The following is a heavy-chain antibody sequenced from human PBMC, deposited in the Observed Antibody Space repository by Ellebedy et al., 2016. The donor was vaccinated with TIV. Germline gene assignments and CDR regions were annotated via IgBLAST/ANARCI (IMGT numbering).Heavy chain of an antibody. CDR3: VRGGPGTTSDY. J-gene: IGHJ4*02. Sequence: GGSLRLXCVASGFTFRSYWMSWVRQAPGKGLEWVANIKQDGSEKYYVDSLRGRFTISRDNTKNLLYLQMNSLRAEDTAVYYCVRGGPGTTSDYWGQGTLVTVSS. V-gene: IGHV3-7*01. D-gene: IGHD1-1*01. CDR2: IKQDGSEK. CDR1: GFTFRSYW.